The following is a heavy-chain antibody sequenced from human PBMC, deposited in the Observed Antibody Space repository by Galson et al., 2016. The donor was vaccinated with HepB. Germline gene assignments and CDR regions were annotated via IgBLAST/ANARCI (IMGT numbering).Heavy chain of an antibody. Sequence: SLRLSCAASGFNFSRYVMAWVRQSPGKGLEWVSGIIGSGATTFYADSLEGRFTISRDNSRNTLDLQINSLRAEDTDVYYCARSYYHDLGTYYMDPHWGQGALVTVSS. CDR3: ARSYYHDLGTYYMDPH. CDR1: GFNFSRYV. J-gene: IGHJ4*02. CDR2: IIGSGATT. D-gene: IGHD3-10*01. V-gene: IGHV3-23*01.